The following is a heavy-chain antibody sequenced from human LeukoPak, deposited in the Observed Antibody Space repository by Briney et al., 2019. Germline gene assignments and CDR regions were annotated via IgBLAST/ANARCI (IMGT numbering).Heavy chain of an antibody. Sequence: ASVTVSFTSSGNTFTFYYIHWVRQAPGQGLEWMGWINPNSGDTNYAQKFQGRVTMTRDTSISTAYMEVSRLRSDDTAVYYCARGEAVLTHFDYWGQGTLVTVSS. V-gene: IGHV1-2*02. CDR3: ARGEAVLTHFDY. CDR1: GNTFTFYY. J-gene: IGHJ4*02. D-gene: IGHD4/OR15-4a*01. CDR2: INPNSGDT.